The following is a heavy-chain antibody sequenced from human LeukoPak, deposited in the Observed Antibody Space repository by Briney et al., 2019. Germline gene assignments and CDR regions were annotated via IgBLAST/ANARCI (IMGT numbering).Heavy chain of an antibody. CDR3: AKDVSGSYFGNTSGY. CDR1: GFTFSSYG. D-gene: IGHD3-10*01. V-gene: IGHV3-30*18. CDR2: ISYDGSNK. Sequence: GGSLRLSCAASGFTFSSYGMHWVRQAPGKGLEWVAVISYDGSNKYYADLVKGRFTISRDNSKNTLYLQMNSLRAEDTAVYYCAKDVSGSYFGNTSGYWGQGTLVTVSS. J-gene: IGHJ4*02.